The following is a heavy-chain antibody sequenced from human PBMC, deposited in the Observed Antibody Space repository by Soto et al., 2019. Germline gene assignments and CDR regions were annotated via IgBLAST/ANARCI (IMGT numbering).Heavy chain of an antibody. Sequence: QVQLVQSGAEVKKPGSSVKISCKAFGGSFSDYAISWVRQAPGQGLEWMGGIIPIFGTPNYAQKFQYRVTVTAHESTNTAYMELSRLTSEDTAVYYCARDRAPRGWSYLGLWGQGTQVTVSS. D-gene: IGHD2-15*01. CDR1: GGSFSDYA. CDR2: IIPIFGTP. CDR3: ARDRAPRGWSYLGL. J-gene: IGHJ4*02. V-gene: IGHV1-69*01.